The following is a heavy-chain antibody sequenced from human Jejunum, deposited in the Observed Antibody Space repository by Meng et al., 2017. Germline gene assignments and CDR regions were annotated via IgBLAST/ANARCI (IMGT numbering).Heavy chain of an antibody. CDR3: ARAIRERYFDS. V-gene: IGHV4-4*02. J-gene: IGHJ4*02. CDR1: GVSTTAPFD. Sequence: VHLQASGPGLVKPSGTLSLTCTVSGVSTTAPFDWTWIRQAPGKGLEWIGEVWPSGATYYNPSLSSRITISIDTSNNQFSLEVAFLTAADTAVYYCARAIRERYFDSWGQGTLVTRLL. CDR2: VWPSGAT. D-gene: IGHD1-14*01.